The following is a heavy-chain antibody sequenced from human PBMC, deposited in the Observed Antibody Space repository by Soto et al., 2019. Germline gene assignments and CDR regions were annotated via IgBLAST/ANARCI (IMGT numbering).Heavy chain of an antibody. CDR1: GFIFSGSA. CDR3: IRGGAPYYYDY. CDR2: ILSKAGNYAT. Sequence: EVQLVESGGGLVQPGGSLKLSCAASGFIFSGSAVHWVRQASGKGLEWVGRILSKAGNYATAYPASMKGRFTISRDDSENTAFLQMNSLKTEDTAVYYVIRGGAPYYYDYWGQGTLVAVSS. V-gene: IGHV3-73*01. J-gene: IGHJ4*02.